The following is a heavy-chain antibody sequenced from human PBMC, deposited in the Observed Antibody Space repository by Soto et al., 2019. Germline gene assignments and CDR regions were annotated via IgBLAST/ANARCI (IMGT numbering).Heavy chain of an antibody. CDR2: IYYSGST. Sequence: PSETLSLTCSVSGGSISSNTYYWGWIRQPPGKGLEWIGNIYYSGSTYYNPSLKSRVTISVDTSKNHFSLKLSSVTAADTAVYYCTNSNWFDPWGQGTLVTVSS. CDR3: TNSNWFDP. V-gene: IGHV4-39*02. CDR1: GGSISSNTYY. D-gene: IGHD3-10*01. J-gene: IGHJ5*02.